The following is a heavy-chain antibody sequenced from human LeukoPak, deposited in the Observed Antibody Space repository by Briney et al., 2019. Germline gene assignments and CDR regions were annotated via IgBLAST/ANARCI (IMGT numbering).Heavy chain of an antibody. V-gene: IGHV1-69*13. J-gene: IGHJ3*02. CDR1: GGTFSSYA. Sequence: SVKVSCKASGGTFSSYAISWVRQAPGQGLEWMGGIIPIFGTANYAQKFQGRVTITADESTSTAYMELSSLRSDDTAVYYCARDEPTLVPAAIADAFDIWGQGTMVTVSS. D-gene: IGHD2-2*02. CDR2: IIPIFGTA. CDR3: ARDEPTLVPAAIADAFDI.